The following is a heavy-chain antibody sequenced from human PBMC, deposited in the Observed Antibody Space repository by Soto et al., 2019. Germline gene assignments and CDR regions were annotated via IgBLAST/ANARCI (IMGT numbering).Heavy chain of an antibody. J-gene: IGHJ4*02. CDR3: VGTGTTDDY. V-gene: IGHV4-30-4*01. Sequence: PSETLSLTCSVSGASVRSGDYYWSCIRQAPGKGLEWIGYIYNSGGSYYNPSLKGRLTISIYTSKNQVSLKLNSVTAADTAIYYCVGTGTTDDYWGRGNLVTVSS. CDR2: IYNSGGS. CDR1: GASVRSGDYY. D-gene: IGHD1-1*01.